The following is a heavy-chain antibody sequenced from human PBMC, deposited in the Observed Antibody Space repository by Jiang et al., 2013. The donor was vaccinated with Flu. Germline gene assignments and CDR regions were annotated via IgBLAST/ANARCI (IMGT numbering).Heavy chain of an antibody. J-gene: IGHJ4*02. CDR2: ISNSGST. V-gene: IGHV4-31*03. D-gene: IGHD3-22*01. CDR3: ARVYYDISGYFLDY. Sequence: TCTVSGGSISSGAYYWNWIRQHPGKGLEWIGYISNSGSTYYNPSLKSRVIISVDTSKNQFSLNLSSVTAADTAVYFCARVYYDISGYFLDYWGQGTLVTVSS. CDR1: GGSISSGAYY.